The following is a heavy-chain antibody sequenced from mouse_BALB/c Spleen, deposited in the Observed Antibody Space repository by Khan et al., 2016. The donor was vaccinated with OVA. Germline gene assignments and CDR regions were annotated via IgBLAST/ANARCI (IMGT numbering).Heavy chain of an antibody. D-gene: IGHD2-2*01. Sequence: VQLEESGPELMKPGASVKISCKASGYSFTTYYIHWIMQSHGKSLEWIGYIVPFSGGTTYNQKFKGKATLTVAKSSSTAYIPLSNLTSEDSSVYYCTRHGYDAWITYWGQGTLVTVSA. CDR1: GYSFTTYY. CDR3: TRHGYDAWITY. J-gene: IGHJ3*01. V-gene: IGHV1S135*01. CDR2: IVPFSGGT.